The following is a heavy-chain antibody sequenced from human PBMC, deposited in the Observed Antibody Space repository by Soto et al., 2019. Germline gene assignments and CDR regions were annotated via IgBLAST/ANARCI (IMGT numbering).Heavy chain of an antibody. Sequence: GGSLRLSCAASGFTFSSYAMSWVHQAPGKGLEWVSAISGSGGSTYYADSVKGRFTISRDNSKNTLYLQMNSLRAEDTAVYYCAKSAARPRGYYYYYYGMDVWGQGTTVTVSS. V-gene: IGHV3-23*01. D-gene: IGHD6-6*01. J-gene: IGHJ6*02. CDR1: GFTFSSYA. CDR2: ISGSGGST. CDR3: AKSAARPRGYYYYYYGMDV.